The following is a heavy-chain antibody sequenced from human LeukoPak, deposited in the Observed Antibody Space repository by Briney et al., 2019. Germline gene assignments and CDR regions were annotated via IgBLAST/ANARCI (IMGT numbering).Heavy chain of an antibody. D-gene: IGHD3-22*01. CDR3: ARENAYYYDSSGYSYAFDI. J-gene: IGHJ3*02. Sequence: GGSLGLSCAASGFTFSSYWMSWVRQAPGKGLEWVANIKQDGSEKYYVDSVKGRFTISRDNAKNSLYLQMNSLRAEDTAVYYCARENAYYYDSSGYSYAFDIWGQGTMVTVSS. CDR1: GFTFSSYW. V-gene: IGHV3-7*01. CDR2: IKQDGSEK.